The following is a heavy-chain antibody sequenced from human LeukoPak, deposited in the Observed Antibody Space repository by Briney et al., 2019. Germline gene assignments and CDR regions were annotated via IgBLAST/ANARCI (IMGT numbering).Heavy chain of an antibody. CDR2: IYYSGST. Sequence: SETLSLTCTVSGGSISNSSYYWGWIRQPPGKGLEWIGSIYYSGSTYYNPSLKSRVTISVDTSKSQFSLKVTSVTAADTAVYYCARDQDSGWFDPWGQGTLVTVSS. D-gene: IGHD2-15*01. J-gene: IGHJ5*02. V-gene: IGHV4-39*07. CDR3: ARDQDSGWFDP. CDR1: GGSISNSSYY.